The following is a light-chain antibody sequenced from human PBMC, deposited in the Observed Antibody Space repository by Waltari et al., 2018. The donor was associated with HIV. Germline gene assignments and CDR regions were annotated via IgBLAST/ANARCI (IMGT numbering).Light chain of an antibody. V-gene: IGLV1-47*01. Sequence: QSVLTQPPSASGTPGQRVIVSCSGSSFNIGRNFVSWYQQLPGTAPKVLIFRDNQRPAGVPDRVSGSKSGASASLAISGLRSEDEADYYCAAWDDSLSGSYVFGPGTKVTVL. CDR3: AAWDDSLSGSYV. CDR1: SFNIGRNF. J-gene: IGLJ1*01. CDR2: RDN.